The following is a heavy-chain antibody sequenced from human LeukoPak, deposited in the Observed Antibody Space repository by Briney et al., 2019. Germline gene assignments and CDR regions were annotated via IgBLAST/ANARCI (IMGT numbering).Heavy chain of an antibody. J-gene: IGHJ6*04. CDR2: ISYDGSNK. CDR3: AKDASRYCSGGSCYYYGMDV. Sequence: GRSLRLSCAASGFTFSSYGMHWVRQAPGKGLEWVAVISYDGSNKYYADSVKGRFTISRDNSKNTLYLQMNSRRAEDTAVYYCAKDASRYCSGGSCYYYGMDVWGKGTTVTVSS. CDR1: GFTFSSYG. V-gene: IGHV3-30*18. D-gene: IGHD2-15*01.